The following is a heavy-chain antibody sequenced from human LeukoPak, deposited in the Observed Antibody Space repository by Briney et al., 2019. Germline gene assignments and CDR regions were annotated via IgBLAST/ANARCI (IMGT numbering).Heavy chain of an antibody. J-gene: IGHJ4*02. D-gene: IGHD6-6*01. CDR3: AKAPYSSSSLGYFDY. CDR2: ISGSGGST. V-gene: IGHV3-23*01. Sequence: PGGSLRLSCAASGFTFSSYAMSWVRQAPGKGLEWVSAISGSGGSTYYADSVKGRFTISRDNSKNTLYLQLNSLRAEDTAVYYCAKAPYSSSSLGYFDYWGQGTLVTVSS. CDR1: GFTFSSYA.